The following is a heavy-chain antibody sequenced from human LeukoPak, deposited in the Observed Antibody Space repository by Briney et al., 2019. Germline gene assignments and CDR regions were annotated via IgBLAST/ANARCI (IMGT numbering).Heavy chain of an antibody. CDR2: MNPNSGNT. J-gene: IGHJ4*02. V-gene: IGHV1-8*01. Sequence: ASVKVSCKASGYTFTSYDINWVRQATGQGLEWMGWMNPNSGNTGYAQKFQGRDTMTRNTSISTAYMELSSLRSEDTAVYYCARPAAHWPSAPLSPLDYWGQGTLVTVSS. CDR1: GYTFTSYD. D-gene: IGHD6-25*01. CDR3: ARPAAHWPSAPLSPLDY.